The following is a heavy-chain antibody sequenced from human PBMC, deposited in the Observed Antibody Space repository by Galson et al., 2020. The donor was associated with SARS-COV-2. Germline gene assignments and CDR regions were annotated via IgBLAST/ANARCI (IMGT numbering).Heavy chain of an antibody. CDR1: GGSISSYY. CDR3: ARESGWLQSFAY. Sequence: SETLSLTCTVSGGSISSYYWSWIRQPPGKGLEWIGYIFYSGSTSYSGSTNYNPSLKSRVTISVDTSKNQFSLKLSSVTAADTAVYYCARESGWLQSFAYWGQGTLVTVSS. CDR2: IFYSGSTSYSGST. V-gene: IGHV4-59*13. D-gene: IGHD5-12*01. J-gene: IGHJ4*02.